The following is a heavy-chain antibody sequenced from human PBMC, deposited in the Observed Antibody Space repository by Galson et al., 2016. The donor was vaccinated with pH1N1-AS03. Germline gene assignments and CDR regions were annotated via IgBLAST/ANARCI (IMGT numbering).Heavy chain of an antibody. V-gene: IGHV5-10-1*01. CDR2: IDPSDSYV. J-gene: IGHJ4*02. CDR3: ATPGPGTCSSRSGFAF. D-gene: IGHD1-1*01. Sequence: QSGAEVKKPGESLRISCKGFGYSFPNYWISWVRQMPGKGLEWIGRIDPSDSYVNYSPSFRGHVTISADMSITTAYLQWSSLKASDTAIYYCATPGPGTCSSRSGFAFWGQGTLVRVSS. CDR1: GYSFPNYW.